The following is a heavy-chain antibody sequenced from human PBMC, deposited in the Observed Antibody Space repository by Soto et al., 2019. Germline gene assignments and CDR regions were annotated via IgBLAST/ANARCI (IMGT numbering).Heavy chain of an antibody. V-gene: IGHV1-18*01. CDR3: ASDEIQYYYDSSGYTAFDI. Sequence: ASVKVSCKASGYSFTSYGISWVRQAPGQGLEWMGWISAYNGNTNYAQKLQGRVTMTTDTSTSTAYKKLRSLRSDDTAVYYCASDEIQYYYDSSGYTAFDIWGQGTMVTVS. CDR2: ISAYNGNT. D-gene: IGHD3-22*01. CDR1: GYSFTSYG. J-gene: IGHJ3*02.